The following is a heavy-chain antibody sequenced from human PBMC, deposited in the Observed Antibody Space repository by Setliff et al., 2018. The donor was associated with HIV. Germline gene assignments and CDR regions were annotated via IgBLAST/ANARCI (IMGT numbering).Heavy chain of an antibody. CDR2: ISTGSSYI. CDR1: GFSFSSYW. Sequence: PGGSLRLSCAASGFSFSSYWMSWVRQSPGKGLEWVSSISTGSSYIYYADSVKGRFTISRDNAKDSMFLQMNSLRAEDTAVYYCAIIRVNGSPYWGQGTPVTVSS. J-gene: IGHJ4*02. V-gene: IGHV3-21*01. CDR3: AIIRVNGSPY. D-gene: IGHD3-10*01.